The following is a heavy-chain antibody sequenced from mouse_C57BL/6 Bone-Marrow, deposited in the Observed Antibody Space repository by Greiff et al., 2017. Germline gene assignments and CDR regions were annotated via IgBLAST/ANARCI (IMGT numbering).Heavy chain of an antibody. J-gene: IGHJ4*01. CDR2: INPSNGGT. V-gene: IGHV1-53*01. CDR1: GYTFTSYW. CDR3: AREHYGPYAMDY. Sequence: QVQLQQPGTELVKPGASVKLSCKASGYTFTSYWMHWVKQRPGQGLEWIGNINPSNGGTNYNEKFKSKATLTVYKSSSTAYMQLSSLTAEDSAVXYCAREHYGPYAMDYWGQGTSVTVSS. D-gene: IGHD1-1*01.